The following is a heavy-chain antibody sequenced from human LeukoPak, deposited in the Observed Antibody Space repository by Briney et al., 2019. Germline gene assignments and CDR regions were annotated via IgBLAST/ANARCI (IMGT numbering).Heavy chain of an antibody. CDR1: GFTFDDYA. J-gene: IGHJ4*02. CDR3: AKGAYSGSYQNFDY. Sequence: GRSLRLSCAASGFTFDDYAMHWVRQAPGKGLEWVSGISWNSGSIGYAESVKGRFTISRDNAKNSLYLQMNSLRAEDTALYYCAKGAYSGSYQNFDYWGQGTLVTVSS. CDR2: ISWNSGSI. V-gene: IGHV3-9*01. D-gene: IGHD1-26*01.